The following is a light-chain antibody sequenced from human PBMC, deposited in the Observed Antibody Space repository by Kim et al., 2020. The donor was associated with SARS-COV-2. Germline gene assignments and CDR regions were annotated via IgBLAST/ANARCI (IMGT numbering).Light chain of an antibody. CDR3: QQSYITPFT. V-gene: IGKV1-39*01. J-gene: IGKJ3*01. CDR2: AAS. Sequence: DIQMTQSPSSLSASVVDRVTITCRTTQSISRHLNWYQKKPGRAPKLLISAASTLQGGVPSRFSGSGSETDFTLTISSLQPDDFATYCCQQSYITPFTYGTGTKVDIK. CDR1: QSISRH.